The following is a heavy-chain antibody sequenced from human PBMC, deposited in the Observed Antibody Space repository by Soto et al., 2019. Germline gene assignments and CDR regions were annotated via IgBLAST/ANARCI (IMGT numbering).Heavy chain of an antibody. J-gene: IGHJ4*02. V-gene: IGHV3-23*01. CDR1: EFAFISYC. D-gene: IGHD3-10*01. CDR2: FRTSGDGATT. Sequence: PGGSLRLSCAVAEFAFISYCRSWIRQAPGKGLGWDSVFRTSGDGATTYYADSLKGRFTISRDNSKNMLFLQMNSLRAEDTAIYYCAKKVNSGPGSQYFDYWGQGTLVTVSS. CDR3: AKKVNSGPGSQYFDY.